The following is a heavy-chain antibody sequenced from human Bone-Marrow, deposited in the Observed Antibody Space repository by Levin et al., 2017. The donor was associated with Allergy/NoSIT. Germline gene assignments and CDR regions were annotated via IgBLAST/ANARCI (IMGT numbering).Heavy chain of an antibody. CDR2: IYSGGNT. V-gene: IGHV3-53*01. Sequence: GESLKISCAASGFTVSNHYMKWVRQAPGKGLEWVSLIYSGGNTYYADSVKGRFTISRDNSKNTLYLQMNSLRAEDTAVYYCAAQTPGIGHSWGQGTLVTVSS. CDR1: GFTVSNHY. D-gene: IGHD6-13*01. CDR3: AAQTPGIGHS. J-gene: IGHJ4*02.